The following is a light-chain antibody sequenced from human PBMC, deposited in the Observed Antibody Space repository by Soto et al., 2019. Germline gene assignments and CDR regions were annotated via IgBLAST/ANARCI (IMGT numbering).Light chain of an antibody. V-gene: IGKV1-39*01. CDR3: QQSYSVPLT. CDR2: GAS. Sequence: DIQMTQSPSSLSASVGDRVTITCRASQNIVNYLNWYQRKPGKAPKLLIYGASSLQRGVPSRFSGSGSGTDFTLTISTLQPADFGTFYCQQSYSVPLTFGGGTKVEIK. CDR1: QNIVNY. J-gene: IGKJ4*01.